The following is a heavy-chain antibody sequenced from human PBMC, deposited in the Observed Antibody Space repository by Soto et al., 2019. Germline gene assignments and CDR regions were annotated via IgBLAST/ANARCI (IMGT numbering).Heavy chain of an antibody. D-gene: IGHD6-13*01. CDR1: GGSISSGDYY. CDR3: AREGYGIGNWFDP. CDR2: IYYSGST. J-gene: IGHJ5*02. V-gene: IGHV4-30-4*01. Sequence: SETLSLSCTVSGGSISSGDYYGSWIRQPPGKGLEWIGYIYYSGSTYYNPSLKSRVTISVDTSKNQFSLKLSSVTAADTAVYYCAREGYGIGNWFDPWGQGTLVTVSS.